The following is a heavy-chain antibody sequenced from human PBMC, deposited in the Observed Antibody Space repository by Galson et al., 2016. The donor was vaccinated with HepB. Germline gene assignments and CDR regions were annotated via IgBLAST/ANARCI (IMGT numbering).Heavy chain of an antibody. CDR1: GVSLSSYE. V-gene: IGHV3-48*03. CDR2: ISISGMTI. J-gene: IGHJ5*02. Sequence: SLRLSCAASGVSLSSYEVNWVRQTPGKGLEWVAHISISGMTIHYADSVKGRISVSRDNARDALYLQMNSLRIEDTALYYCTRGATIAYTWGQGTLVAVSS. D-gene: IGHD1-1*01. CDR3: TRGATIAYT.